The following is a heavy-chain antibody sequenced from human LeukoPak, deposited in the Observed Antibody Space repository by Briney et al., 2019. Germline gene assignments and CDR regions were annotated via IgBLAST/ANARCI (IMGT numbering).Heavy chain of an antibody. V-gene: IGHV4-4*07. CDR3: SRGGANDL. Sequence: SETLSLTCTVSGGSITSDYWSWIRQPAGKGLEWIGRIFTSGSSSYNPSLKSRVTMSLDTSKNQFSLKLSSVTAADTAVYFCSRGGANDLWGQGTLVTVSS. CDR2: IFTSGSS. J-gene: IGHJ5*02. D-gene: IGHD4/OR15-4a*01. CDR1: GGSITSDY.